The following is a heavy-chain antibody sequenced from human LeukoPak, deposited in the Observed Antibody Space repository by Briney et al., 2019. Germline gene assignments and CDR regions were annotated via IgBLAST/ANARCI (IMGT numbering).Heavy chain of an antibody. D-gene: IGHD3-9*01. CDR3: ARGRLYYDILTGYSTGRWFDP. Sequence: SETLSLTCTVSGYSISSGYYWGWIRQPTGKGLEWIGSIYHSGSTYYNPSLKSRDTISVDTSKNQFSLKLSSVTAADTAVYYCARGRLYYDILTGYSTGRWFDPWGQGTLVTVSS. CDR1: GYSISSGYY. CDR2: IYHSGST. J-gene: IGHJ5*02. V-gene: IGHV4-38-2*02.